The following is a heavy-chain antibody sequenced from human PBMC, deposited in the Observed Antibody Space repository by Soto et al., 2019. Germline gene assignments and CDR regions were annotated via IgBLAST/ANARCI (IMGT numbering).Heavy chain of an antibody. CDR1: GFTFSSYW. J-gene: IGHJ6*02. V-gene: IGHV3-7*01. CDR3: AREVITFGGAYNMDV. CDR2: MKKDGSEK. D-gene: IGHD3-16*01. Sequence: GGSLRLSCAASGFTFSSYWMSWVRQAPGKGLEWVANMKKDGSEKNYVDSVKGRFTISRDNAKNSLFLQMNSLRAEDTAVYYCAREVITFGGAYNMDVWGQGTTVTVSS.